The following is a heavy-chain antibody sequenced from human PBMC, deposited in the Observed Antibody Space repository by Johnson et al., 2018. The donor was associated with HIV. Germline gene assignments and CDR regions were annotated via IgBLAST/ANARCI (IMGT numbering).Heavy chain of an antibody. CDR2: VSNDGRNK. Sequence: QVQLVESGGGLVQPGGSLVLSCAASGFTFNTYDMHWVRQAPGKGLEWVAVVSNDGRNKYYADSVKDRLTISRDNSKNTLYLQMGSLRAEDMAVYYCARERQILEWLPAHRAFDLWGQGTLVTVSS. V-gene: IGHV3-30*03. CDR1: GFTFNTYD. CDR3: ARERQILEWLPAHRAFDL. J-gene: IGHJ3*01. D-gene: IGHD3-3*01.